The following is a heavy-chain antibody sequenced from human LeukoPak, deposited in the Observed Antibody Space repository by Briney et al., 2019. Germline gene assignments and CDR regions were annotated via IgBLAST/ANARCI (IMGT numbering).Heavy chain of an antibody. CDR2: MHSSGST. V-gene: IGHV4-59*01. CDR1: GGSISSSY. CDR3: ARDIRRVGATLYFDY. J-gene: IGHJ4*02. Sequence: SETLSLTCTVSGGSISSSYWSWIRQSPETGLEWIANMHSSGSTYYNPSLKSRVTISMDTSKNQFSLRLSSVTTADTAIYYCARDIRRVGATLYFDYWGQGTLVTVSS. D-gene: IGHD1-26*01.